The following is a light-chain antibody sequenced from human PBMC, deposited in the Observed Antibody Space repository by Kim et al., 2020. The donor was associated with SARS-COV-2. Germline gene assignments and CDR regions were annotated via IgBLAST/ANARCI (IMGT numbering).Light chain of an antibody. CDR3: SSHTTSSTYV. V-gene: IGLV2-14*03. CDR2: DSS. Sequence: GQSNTISCTGTRRDVGGYTSVSWYPQHPGKPPKLMIYDSSGRASGVSNRFSGSQSGNTASLTISGLRAEDEADYYCSSHTTSSTYVFGSGTKVTVL. CDR1: RRDVGGYTS. J-gene: IGLJ1*01.